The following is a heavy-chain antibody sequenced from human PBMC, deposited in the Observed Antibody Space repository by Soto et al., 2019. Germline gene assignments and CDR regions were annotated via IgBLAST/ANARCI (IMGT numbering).Heavy chain of an antibody. D-gene: IGHD4-17*01. CDR3: AREKNDYGGKSLNY. V-gene: IGHV1-69*13. Sequence: ASVKVSCKAPGGTFSSYAISWVRQAPGQGLEWMGGIIPIFGTANYAQKFQGRVTITADESTSTAYMELSSLRSGDTAVYYCAREKNDYGGKSLNYWGQGTLVTVSS. CDR1: GGTFSSYA. J-gene: IGHJ4*02. CDR2: IIPIFGTA.